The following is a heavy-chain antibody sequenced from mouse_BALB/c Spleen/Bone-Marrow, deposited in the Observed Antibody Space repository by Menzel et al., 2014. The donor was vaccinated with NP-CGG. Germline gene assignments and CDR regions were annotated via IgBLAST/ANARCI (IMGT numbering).Heavy chain of an antibody. CDR1: GYTFTDYA. Sequence: QVQLKQSGPELVGPGVSVKISCKGSGYTFTDYAIHWVKQSPAKSLEWIGVISTYSGNTKYNQKFKDKATMTVDKSSGTAYMELARLTSEDSAIYYCARRTTGYAMDYWGQGTSVTVSS. V-gene: IGHV1-67*01. CDR3: ARRTTGYAMDY. J-gene: IGHJ4*01. CDR2: ISTYSGNT.